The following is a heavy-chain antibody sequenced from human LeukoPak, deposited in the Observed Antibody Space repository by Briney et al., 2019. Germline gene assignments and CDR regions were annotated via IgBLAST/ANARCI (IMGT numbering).Heavy chain of an antibody. Sequence: GRSLRLSCVASGFTFSNYAMHWVRQAPGKGLEWVAVISDDGSNNYYADSVKGRFTISRDNSKNTLYLQMSNLRAEDTAVYFCARGGGLDVWGQGATVTVSS. J-gene: IGHJ6*02. D-gene: IGHD3-16*01. V-gene: IGHV3-30*03. CDR3: ARGGGLDV. CDR1: GFTFSNYA. CDR2: ISDDGSNN.